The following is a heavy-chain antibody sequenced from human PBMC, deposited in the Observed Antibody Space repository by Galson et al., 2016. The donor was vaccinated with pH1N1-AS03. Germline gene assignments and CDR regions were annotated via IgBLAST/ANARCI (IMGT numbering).Heavy chain of an antibody. CDR1: GFRFIDYW. Sequence: SLRLSCAASGFRFIDYWMTWVRQAPGKGLEWVANIDQDGSEKYYMDSVEGRFTISRDNAKNSLSLQMNSLRSEDTAVYYCTSGMVELDYWGQGTLFTVPS. CDR2: IDQDGSEK. J-gene: IGHJ4*02. V-gene: IGHV3-7*01. D-gene: IGHD3-10*01. CDR3: TSGMVELDY.